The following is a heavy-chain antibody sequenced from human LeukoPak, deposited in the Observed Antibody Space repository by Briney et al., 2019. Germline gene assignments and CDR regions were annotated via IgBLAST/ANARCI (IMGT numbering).Heavy chain of an antibody. D-gene: IGHD2-2*01. CDR1: EFTFSDYY. J-gene: IGHJ4*02. Sequence: GGSLRLSCAASEFTFSDYYMSWIRQAPGKGLEWVAVISYDGSNKYYADSVKGRFTISRDNSKNTLYLQMNSLRAEDTAVYYCARDSRRYCSSTSCYAGIGYWGQGTLVTVSS. CDR2: ISYDGSNK. V-gene: IGHV3-30-3*01. CDR3: ARDSRRYCSSTSCYAGIGY.